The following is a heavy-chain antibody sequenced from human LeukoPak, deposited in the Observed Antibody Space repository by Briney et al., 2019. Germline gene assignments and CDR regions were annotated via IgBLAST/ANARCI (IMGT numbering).Heavy chain of an antibody. D-gene: IGHD3-16*02. CDR1: GGTFSSYA. V-gene: IGHV1-69*04. CDR3: ARLASLGLRLGELSVKGRPIGAFDI. CDR2: IIPILGIA. J-gene: IGHJ3*02. Sequence: GASVKVSCKASGGTFSSYAISWVRQAPGQGLEWRGRIIPILGIANYAQKFQGRVTITADKSTSTAYMELSSLRSEDTAVYYCARLASLGLRLGELSVKGRPIGAFDIWGQGTMVTVSS.